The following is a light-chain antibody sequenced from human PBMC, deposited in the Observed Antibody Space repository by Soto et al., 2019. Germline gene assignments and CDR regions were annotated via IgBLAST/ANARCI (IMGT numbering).Light chain of an antibody. J-gene: IGKJ1*01. CDR3: QQYYSYSTWT. V-gene: IGKV1-5*03. CDR2: KAS. CDR1: QSISSW. Sequence: DIQMTQSPSTLSASVGDRVTITCRASQSISSWLAWYQQKPGKAPKLLIYKASTLASGVPSRFSGSESGTEFTLTISSLQPDDFATYYCQQYYSYSTWTFGQGTKVEIK.